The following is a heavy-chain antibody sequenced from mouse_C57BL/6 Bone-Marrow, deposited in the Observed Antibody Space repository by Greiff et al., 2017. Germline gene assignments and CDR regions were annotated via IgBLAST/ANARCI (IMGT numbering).Heavy chain of an antibody. CDR1: GYTFTSYG. D-gene: IGHD1-1*02. V-gene: IGHV1-81*01. J-gene: IGHJ2*03. CDR3: GGYYDY. Sequence: QVQLQQSGAELVRPGASVKLSCKASGYTFTSYGMSWVKQRTGQGLEWIGGIYPRSGNTYYNEKFKGKATLTADKSSSTAYMELRSLTSEDSAVYFCGGYYDYGGRGNSLTVS. CDR2: IYPRSGNT.